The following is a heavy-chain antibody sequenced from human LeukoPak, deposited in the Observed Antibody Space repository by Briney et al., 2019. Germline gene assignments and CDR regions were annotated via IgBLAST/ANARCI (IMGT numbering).Heavy chain of an antibody. J-gene: IGHJ4*02. V-gene: IGHV3-7*01. CDR1: GFSLSNYW. Sequence: PGGSLRLSCAASGFSLSNYWMNWVRQAPGKGLEWVANIKQDGSEKNYVDSVKGRFSISRDNAKNSLIPQMDSLRDEDTAVYYCARGVWAPFDSWGQGTLVSVSS. CDR3: ARGVWAPFDS. D-gene: IGHD7-27*01. CDR2: IKQDGSEK.